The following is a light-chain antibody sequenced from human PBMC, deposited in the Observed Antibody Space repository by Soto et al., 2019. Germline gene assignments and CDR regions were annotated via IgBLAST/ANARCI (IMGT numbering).Light chain of an antibody. Sequence: DIQMTQSPSSLSASVGDRVTITCRASQSISKYLNWYQQKPGQAPNLLIYAASTLQSGVPSRFSVSGSGTDFTLTISSLQPEDFATYYCHRSYSTPPDTFGQGTKLEIK. CDR3: HRSYSTPPDT. CDR1: QSISKY. J-gene: IGKJ2*01. CDR2: AAS. V-gene: IGKV1-39*01.